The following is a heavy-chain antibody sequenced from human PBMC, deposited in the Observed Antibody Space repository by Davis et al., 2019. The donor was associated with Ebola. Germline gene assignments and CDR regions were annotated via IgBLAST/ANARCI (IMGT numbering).Heavy chain of an antibody. Sequence: SETLSLTCTVSGDSMSDYYYNWIRQPPGGGLEWIGNIYYSGTTNRNPSLMSRVTISGDMSRNQFSLTLNSVTAADTAVYYCARFRWLHPDYWGQGTLVTVSS. CDR3: ARFRWLHPDY. V-gene: IGHV4-59*12. J-gene: IGHJ4*02. D-gene: IGHD5-24*01. CDR1: GDSMSDYY. CDR2: IYYSGTT.